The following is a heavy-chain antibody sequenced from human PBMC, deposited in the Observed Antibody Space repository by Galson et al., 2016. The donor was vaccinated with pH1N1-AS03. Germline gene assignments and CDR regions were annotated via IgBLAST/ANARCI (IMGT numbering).Heavy chain of an antibody. CDR1: GFTFSIYA. Sequence: SLRLSCAASGFTFSIYAMHWVRQAPGKGLEWVSGVGGVDGSLWYAESVKGRFTVSRDNSKGTLDLQMNSLRADDTAVDYCARGGGSPHWFDPWGQGTLVTVSS. J-gene: IGHJ5*02. CDR3: ARGGGSPHWFDP. CDR2: VGGVDGSL. V-gene: IGHV3-23*01. D-gene: IGHD1-26*01.